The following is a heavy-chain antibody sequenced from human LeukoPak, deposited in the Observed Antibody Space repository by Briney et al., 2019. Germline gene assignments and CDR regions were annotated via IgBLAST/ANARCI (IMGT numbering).Heavy chain of an antibody. D-gene: IGHD3-22*01. V-gene: IGHV3-7*01. CDR2: IKQDGSEK. Sequence: GGSLRLSCAASGFTFNYYWMRWVRQAPGKGLEWVATIKQDGSEKYYVDSVKGRFTISRDNAKNSLYLQMNSLRAEDTAVYYCARGSADSSGYYWDYYYYMDVWGKGTTVTVSS. J-gene: IGHJ6*03. CDR3: ARGSADSSGYYWDYYYYMDV. CDR1: GFTFNYYW.